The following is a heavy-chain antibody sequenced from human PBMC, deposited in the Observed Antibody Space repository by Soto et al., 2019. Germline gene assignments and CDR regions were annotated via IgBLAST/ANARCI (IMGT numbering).Heavy chain of an antibody. V-gene: IGHV1-24*01. Sequence: AASVKVSCKVSGYTLTELSMHWVRQAPGKGLEWMGGFDPEDGETIYAQKFQGRVTMTEDTSTDTAYMELSSLRSEDTAVYYCATERGGSGWYVFDYWGQGTLVTVSS. CDR3: ATERGGSGWYVFDY. D-gene: IGHD6-19*01. CDR2: FDPEDGET. CDR1: GYTLTELS. J-gene: IGHJ4*02.